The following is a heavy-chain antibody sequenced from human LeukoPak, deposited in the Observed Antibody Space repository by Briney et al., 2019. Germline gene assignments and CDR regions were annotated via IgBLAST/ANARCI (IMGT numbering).Heavy chain of an antibody. V-gene: IGHV1-3*01. CDR2: INPGNSHT. Sequence: GASVKVSCKASGYTFTSYAMHWVRQAPGQRLEWMGWINPGNSHTQYSQMFQGRVTITRDTSAGTAYMELSSLRSDDTAVYYCARTAARRFDYWGQGTLVTVSS. CDR1: GYTFTSYA. J-gene: IGHJ4*02. CDR3: ARTAARRFDY. D-gene: IGHD6-6*01.